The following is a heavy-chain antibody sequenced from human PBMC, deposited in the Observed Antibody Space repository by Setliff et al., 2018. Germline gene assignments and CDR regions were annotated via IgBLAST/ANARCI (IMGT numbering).Heavy chain of an antibody. Sequence: SSETLSLTCAVYGGSFSGYYWTWIRQPPGKGLEWIGYIYYSGSTYYNPSLKSRVTISVDTSKNQFSLKLSSVTAADTAVYYCARDPLTTNRRRAFDIWGQGTMVTVSS. CDR2: IYYSGST. CDR3: ARDPLTTNRRRAFDI. V-gene: IGHV4-34*09. CDR1: GGSFSGYY. D-gene: IGHD4-17*01. J-gene: IGHJ3*02.